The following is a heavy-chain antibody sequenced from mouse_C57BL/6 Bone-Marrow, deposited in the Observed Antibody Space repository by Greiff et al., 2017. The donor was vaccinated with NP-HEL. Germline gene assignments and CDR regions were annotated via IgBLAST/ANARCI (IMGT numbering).Heavy chain of an antibody. Sequence: VQLQQSGPVLVKPGASVKMSCKASGYTFTDYYMNWVKQSHGKSLEWIGVINPYNGGTSYNQKFKGKATLTVDKSSSTAYMELNSLTSEDSAVYYCARKGSYYGTDWGQGTTLTVSS. CDR3: ARKGSYYGTD. CDR1: GYTFTDYY. J-gene: IGHJ2*01. V-gene: IGHV1-19*01. D-gene: IGHD1-1*01. CDR2: INPYNGGT.